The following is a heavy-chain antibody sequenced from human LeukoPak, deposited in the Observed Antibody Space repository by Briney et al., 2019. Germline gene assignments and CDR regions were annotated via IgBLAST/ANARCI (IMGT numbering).Heavy chain of an antibody. J-gene: IGHJ4*02. CDR1: GRTFSSYA. CDR3: ARRAVAGTFYYFDY. D-gene: IGHD6-19*01. CDR2: IIPILGIA. V-gene: IGHV1-69*04. Sequence: GASVKVSCKASGRTFSSYAISWVRQAPGQGLEWMGRIIPILGIANYAQKFQGRVTITADKSTSTAYMELSSLRSEDTAVYYCARRAVAGTFYYFDYSGQGTLVTVSS.